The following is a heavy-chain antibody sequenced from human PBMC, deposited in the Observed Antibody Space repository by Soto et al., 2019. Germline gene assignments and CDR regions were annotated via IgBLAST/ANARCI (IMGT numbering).Heavy chain of an antibody. V-gene: IGHV3-21*01. CDR3: ARDPGYCSGGSCYTYPGDY. J-gene: IGHJ4*02. D-gene: IGHD2-15*01. Sequence: GGSLRLSCAASGFTFSSYSMNWVRQAPGKGLEWVSSISSSSSYIYYADSVKGRFTISRDNAKNSLYLQMNSLRAEDTAVYYCARDPGYCSGGSCYTYPGDYWGQGTLVTVSS. CDR1: GFTFSSYS. CDR2: ISSSSSYI.